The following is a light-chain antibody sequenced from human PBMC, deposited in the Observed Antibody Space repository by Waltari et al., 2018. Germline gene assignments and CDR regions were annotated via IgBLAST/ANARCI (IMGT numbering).Light chain of an antibody. CDR3: CSFTNSRNFDV. Sequence: QSALTPPASVSGSPGPAIPIPCTGTSRDVWRHYLVPWYQQHPGKAPKLIIYEINKRPSGVSNRFSGSKSGKTASLTISGLQAEDEADYYCCSFTNSRNFDVFGTGTKVTVL. CDR1: SRDVWRHYL. V-gene: IGLV2-23*02. CDR2: EIN. J-gene: IGLJ1*01.